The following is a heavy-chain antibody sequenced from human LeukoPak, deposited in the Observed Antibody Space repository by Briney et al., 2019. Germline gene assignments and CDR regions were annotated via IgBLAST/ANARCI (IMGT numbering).Heavy chain of an antibody. CDR3: ARDGISYCSGGSCYHSGSGMDV. J-gene: IGHJ6*02. CDR2: IFYSGST. Sequence: PSETLSLTCTGSRGPISSYYWSWIPQPPGKGLERIGHIFYSGSTNYNPSLKSRVTISVDTSKNQFSLKLSSVTAADTAVYYCARDGISYCSGGSCYHSGSGMDVWGQGTTVTVSS. CDR1: RGPISSYY. V-gene: IGHV4-59*13. D-gene: IGHD2-15*01.